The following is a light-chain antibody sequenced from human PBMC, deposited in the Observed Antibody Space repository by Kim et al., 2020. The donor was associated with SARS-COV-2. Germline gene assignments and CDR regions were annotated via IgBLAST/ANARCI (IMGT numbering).Light chain of an antibody. Sequence: EIVLTQSPGTLSLSPGERATLSCRASQSVSSSYLAWYQQKPGQAPRLLIYGASSRATGIPDGFSGSGSGTDFTLTISRLEPEDFAVYYCQQYGSSPFMYSFGQGTKLEI. CDR3: QQYGSSPFMYS. CDR1: QSVSSSY. CDR2: GAS. J-gene: IGKJ2*03. V-gene: IGKV3-20*01.